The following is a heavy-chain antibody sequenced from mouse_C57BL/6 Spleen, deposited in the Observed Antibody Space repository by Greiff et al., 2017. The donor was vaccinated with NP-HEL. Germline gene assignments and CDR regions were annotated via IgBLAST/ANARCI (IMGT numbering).Heavy chain of an antibody. D-gene: IGHD1-2*01. Sequence: EVKLMESGGGLVQPGGSLSLSCAASGFTFTDYYMSWVRQPPGKALEWLGFIRNKANGYTTEYSASVKGRFTISRDNSQSILYLQMNALRAEDSATYYCASSHYAWFAYWGQGTLVTVSA. V-gene: IGHV7-3*01. CDR2: IRNKANGYTT. CDR3: ASSHYAWFAY. CDR1: GFTFTDYY. J-gene: IGHJ3*01.